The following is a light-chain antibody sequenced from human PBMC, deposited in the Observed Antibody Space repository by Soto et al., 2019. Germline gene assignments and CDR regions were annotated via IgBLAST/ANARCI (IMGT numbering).Light chain of an antibody. CDR3: SSYTSSSTYV. CDR1: GSDVGGYDY. CDR2: EVT. J-gene: IGLJ1*01. V-gene: IGLV2-14*01. Sequence: QFALTQPASVSGSPGQSITISCTGTGSDVGGYDYVSWYQHHPGKAPKVMIYEVTNRPSGVSNRFSGSKSGNTASLTISGLLAEDEADYYCSSYTSSSTYVFGTGTKVTVL.